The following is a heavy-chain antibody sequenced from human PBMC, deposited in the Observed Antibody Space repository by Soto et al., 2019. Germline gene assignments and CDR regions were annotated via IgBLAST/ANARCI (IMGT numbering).Heavy chain of an antibody. Sequence: SETLSLTCTVSGGSVSSGSYYWSWIRQPPGKGLEWIGYIYYSGSTNYNPSLKSRVTISVDTSKNQFSLKLSSVTAADTAVYYCARTSVYYYGMDVWGQGTKVTVSS. V-gene: IGHV4-61*01. J-gene: IGHJ6*02. CDR2: IYYSGST. CDR1: GGSVSSGSYY. CDR3: ARTSVYYYGMDV.